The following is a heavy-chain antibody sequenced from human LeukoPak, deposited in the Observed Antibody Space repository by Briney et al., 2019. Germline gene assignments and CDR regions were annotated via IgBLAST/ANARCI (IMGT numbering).Heavy chain of an antibody. V-gene: IGHV4-4*07. CDR3: VREGAVAVWNTFHI. CDR2: IYTTGST. Sequence: PSETLSLTCTVSGDSISTYYYNWIRQPAGKGLEWIGRIYTTGSTHYNPSLKSRVSISLDTSKNQIYLELSSVTAADTAIYYCVREGAVAVWNTFHIWGQGTMVAVSS. D-gene: IGHD6-19*01. CDR1: GDSISTYY. J-gene: IGHJ3*02.